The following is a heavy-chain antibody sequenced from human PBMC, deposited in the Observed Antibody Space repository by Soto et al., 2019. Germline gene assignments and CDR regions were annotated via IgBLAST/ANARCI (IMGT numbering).Heavy chain of an antibody. CDR2: IWYDGTSK. Sequence: QVQLVESGGGVVQPGRSLRLSCAASDFTFRNHAMHWVRQAPGKGLEWVGLIWYDGTSKYYADSVKGRFTISRDNSKNTLYLEMNSLRVEDTAIYYCARDQGVVIIKDHWGQGTLVTVSS. J-gene: IGHJ4*02. CDR3: ARDQGVVIIKDH. V-gene: IGHV3-33*08. CDR1: DFTFRNHA. D-gene: IGHD6-6*01.